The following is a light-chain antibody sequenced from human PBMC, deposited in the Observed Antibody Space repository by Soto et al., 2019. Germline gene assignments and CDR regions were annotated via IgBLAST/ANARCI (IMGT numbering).Light chain of an antibody. CDR1: QSVSSRN. Sequence: EIVLTQSPGTVSLSPGERATLSCRASQSVSSRNLAWYRQKPGQAPSLLIFGASNWATGIPDRFSGSGSGTDITLTISRLEPEDCAVYYCLRYGDSPPAYTFGQGTKLGIK. CDR2: GAS. CDR3: LRYGDSPPAYT. J-gene: IGKJ2*01. V-gene: IGKV3-20*01.